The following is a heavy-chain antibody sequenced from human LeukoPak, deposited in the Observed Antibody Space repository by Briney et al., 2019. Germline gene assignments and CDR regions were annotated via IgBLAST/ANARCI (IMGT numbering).Heavy chain of an antibody. CDR1: GGSICSYY. J-gene: IGHJ5*02. CDR2: IYTSGST. CDR3: ARVISSNSMVRGVYNWFDP. D-gene: IGHD3-10*01. Sequence: SGTLSIICSGSGGSICSYYCSWIRQPAGEGLEGIGRIYTSGSTNYNPSLKRRVPMSVDTSKNQFSLKLSSVTAADTALYYCARVISSNSMVRGVYNWFDPWGQGTLVTVSS. V-gene: IGHV4-4*07.